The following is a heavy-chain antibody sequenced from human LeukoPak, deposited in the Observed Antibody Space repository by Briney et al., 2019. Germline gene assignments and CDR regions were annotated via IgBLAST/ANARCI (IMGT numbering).Heavy chain of an antibody. J-gene: IGHJ5*02. D-gene: IGHD3-22*01. Sequence: GGSLRLSCGASGFPFSSYAMTWVRQAPGKGLEWVSGISGSGVNTYYADSVKGRFTISRDNSKNTLYLQMNRLRAEDTAVYYCAKGLEDVRDNTGHYSNWFDPWGQGTLVTVSS. CDR1: GFPFSSYA. CDR3: AKGLEDVRDNTGHYSNWFDP. CDR2: ISGSGVNT. V-gene: IGHV3-23*01.